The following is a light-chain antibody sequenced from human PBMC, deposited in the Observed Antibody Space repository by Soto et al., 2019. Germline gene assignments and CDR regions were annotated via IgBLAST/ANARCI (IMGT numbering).Light chain of an antibody. Sequence: QSALTQPASVSESPGQSITISCTGTSSDVGGYKYVSWYQQHPGKAPKVMIYEVSNRPSGVSNRFSGSKSGNTASLTISGLQAEDEADYYCSSYTSSRAYVFGIGTKLTVL. CDR3: SSYTSSRAYV. CDR2: EVS. J-gene: IGLJ1*01. V-gene: IGLV2-14*01. CDR1: SSDVGGYKY.